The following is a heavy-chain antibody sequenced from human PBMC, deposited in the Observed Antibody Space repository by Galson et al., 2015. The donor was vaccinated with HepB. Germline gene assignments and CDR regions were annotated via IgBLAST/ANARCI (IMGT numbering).Heavy chain of an antibody. J-gene: IGHJ4*02. D-gene: IGHD6-13*01. CDR3: VKDLGYSSSWIGLKGL. Sequence: SLRLSCAASGFTFSSYAMHWVRQAPGKGLEYVSAISSNGGSTYYADSVKGRFTISRDNSKNTLYLQMSSLRAEDTAVYYCVKDLGYSSSWIGLKGLWGQGTLVTVSS. CDR2: ISSNGGST. CDR1: GFTFSSYA. V-gene: IGHV3-64D*06.